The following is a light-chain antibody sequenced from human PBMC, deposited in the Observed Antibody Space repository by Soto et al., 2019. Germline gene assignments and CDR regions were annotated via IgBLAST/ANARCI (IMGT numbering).Light chain of an antibody. J-gene: IGLJ2*01. CDR2: GNN. CDR1: SSNIGSNY. Sequence: QSVLTQPPSASGTPGQRVTISCSGSSSNIGSNYVSWYQQLPGTAPKLLIYGNNQRPSGVPDRFSGSRSGTSASLAISGLRSEDEADYYCAAWDDSLRGVAFGGGTKVTVL. V-gene: IGLV1-47*02. CDR3: AAWDDSLRGVA.